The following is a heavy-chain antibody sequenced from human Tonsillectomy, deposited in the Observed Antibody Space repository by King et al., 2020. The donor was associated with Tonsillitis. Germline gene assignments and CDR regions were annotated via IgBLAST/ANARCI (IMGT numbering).Heavy chain of an antibody. V-gene: IGHV4-61*02. CDR1: GGSISSGSYY. D-gene: IGHD2-2*01. J-gene: IGHJ6*03. CDR2: IYTSGST. CDR3: AREEIVVVPAAIYYYYYMDV. Sequence: VQLQESGPGLVKPSQTLSLTCTVSGGSISSGSYYWSWIRQPAGKGLEWIGRIYTSGSTNYNPSLKSRVTMSVDTSKNQFSLKLSSVTAAETAVYYCAREEIVVVPAAIYYYYYMDVWGKGTTVTVSS.